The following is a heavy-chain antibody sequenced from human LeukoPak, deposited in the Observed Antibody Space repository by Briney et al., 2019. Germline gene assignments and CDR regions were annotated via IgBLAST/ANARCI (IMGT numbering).Heavy chain of an antibody. CDR2: IYTSGST. D-gene: IGHD6-13*01. CDR1: GGSISSYY. V-gene: IGHV4-59*10. J-gene: IGHJ6*02. Sequence: PSETLSLTCAVSGGSISSYYWSWIRQPPGKGLEWIGRIYTSGSTNYNPSLKSRVTMSVDTSKNQFSLKLISVTAADAAVYYCARRRGMLYSSSWERAHYYYDMDVWGQGTTVTVSS. CDR3: ARRRGMLYSSSWERAHYYYDMDV.